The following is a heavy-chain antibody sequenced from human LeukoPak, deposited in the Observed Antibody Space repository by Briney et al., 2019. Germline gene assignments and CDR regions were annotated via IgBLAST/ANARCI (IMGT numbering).Heavy chain of an antibody. CDR2: INPNSGGT. Sequence: ASVTVSFTASGYTFTGYYMHWVRQAPGQGLEWMGWINPNSGGTNYAQKFQGRVTMTRDTSISTAYMELSRLRSDATAVYYCARAGRWLQLGVLDYWGQGTLVTVSS. D-gene: IGHD5-24*01. CDR3: ARAGRWLQLGVLDY. J-gene: IGHJ4*02. CDR1: GYTFTGYY. V-gene: IGHV1-2*02.